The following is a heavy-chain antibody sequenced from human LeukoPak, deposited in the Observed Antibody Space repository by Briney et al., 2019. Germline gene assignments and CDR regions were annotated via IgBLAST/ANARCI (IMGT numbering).Heavy chain of an antibody. D-gene: IGHD2-15*01. V-gene: IGHV3-23*01. CDR2: ISGSGDST. CDR3: ARGDCSSSNCFVFDP. Sequence: GGSLRLSCAASGFTFSSYAMSWVRQAPGKGLEWVSAISGSGDSTYYADSVKGRFTISRDNSKNTLYLQMNSLRAEDTAVYYCARGDCSSSNCFVFDPWGQGTLVSVSS. J-gene: IGHJ5*02. CDR1: GFTFSSYA.